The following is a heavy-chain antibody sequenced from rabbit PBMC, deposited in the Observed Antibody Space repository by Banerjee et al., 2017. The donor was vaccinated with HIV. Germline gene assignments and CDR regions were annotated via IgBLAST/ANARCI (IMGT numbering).Heavy chain of an antibody. D-gene: IGHD7-1*01. J-gene: IGHJ4*01. CDR2: INSGSGGA. CDR3: ARENYAGYAGYGGSPYYFNL. Sequence: QSLEESGGGLVKPGGSLTLTCTASGFTISSSDDMCWVRQAPGKGLEWIACINSGSGGAYYASWAKGRFTISKTSSTTVTLQMTSLTAADTATYFCARENYAGYAGYGGSPYYFNLWGPGTLVTVS. CDR1: GFTISSSDD. V-gene: IGHV1S40*01.